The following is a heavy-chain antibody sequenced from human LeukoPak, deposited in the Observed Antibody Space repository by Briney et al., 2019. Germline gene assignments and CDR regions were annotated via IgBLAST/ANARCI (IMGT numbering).Heavy chain of an antibody. J-gene: IGHJ4*02. CDR3: ARGWIVGDFDY. Sequence: PSETLSLTCTVSGGSISSGGYYWSWIRQPPGKGLEWIGYIYYSGSTYYNPSLKSRVTISVDTSKNQFSLKLSSVTAADTAVYYCARGWIVGDFDYWGQGTLVTVSS. CDR1: GGSISSGGYY. CDR2: IYYSGST. V-gene: IGHV4-30-4*01. D-gene: IGHD3-22*01.